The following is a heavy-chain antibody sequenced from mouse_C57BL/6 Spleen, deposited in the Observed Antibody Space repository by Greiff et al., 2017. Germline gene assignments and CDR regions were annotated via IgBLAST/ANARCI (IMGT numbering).Heavy chain of an antibody. CDR3: ARSGHGSSYDWYFDV. CDR1: GYTFTSYW. J-gene: IGHJ1*03. V-gene: IGHV1-69*01. Sequence: VQLQQPGAELVMPGASVKLSCKASGYTFTSYWMHWVKQRPGQGLEWIGEIDPSDSYTNYNQKFKGKSTLTVDKSSSTAYMQLSSLTSEDSAVYYCARSGHGSSYDWYFDVWGTGTTVTVSS. D-gene: IGHD1-1*01. CDR2: IDPSDSYT.